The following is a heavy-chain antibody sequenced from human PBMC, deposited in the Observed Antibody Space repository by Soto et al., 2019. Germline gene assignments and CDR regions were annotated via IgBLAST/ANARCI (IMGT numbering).Heavy chain of an antibody. Sequence: GASVKVSCTASGYTFTIYGISWVRQAPGQGLEWMGWISAYNGDTNYAQNLQGRVTMTTDTSTNTAYMELGSLRSDDTAVYYCASHCSGTSCYEAFDIWGQGTLVTVSS. D-gene: IGHD2-2*01. V-gene: IGHV1-18*01. CDR2: ISAYNGDT. CDR3: ASHCSGTSCYEAFDI. CDR1: GYTFTIYG. J-gene: IGHJ3*02.